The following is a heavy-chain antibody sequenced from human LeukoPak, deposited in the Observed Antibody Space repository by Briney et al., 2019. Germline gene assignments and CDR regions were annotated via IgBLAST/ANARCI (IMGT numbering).Heavy chain of an antibody. CDR2: INSDGSWT. Sequence: GGSLRLSCAASGNYWMHWVRQAPGKGLVWVSHINSDGSWTSYADSVKGRFTISRDNAKNTVYLEMNSLSVEDTATYYCIRDFRSADLWGQGTLVTVTS. CDR3: IRDFRSADL. J-gene: IGHJ5*02. CDR1: GNYW. V-gene: IGHV3-74*01.